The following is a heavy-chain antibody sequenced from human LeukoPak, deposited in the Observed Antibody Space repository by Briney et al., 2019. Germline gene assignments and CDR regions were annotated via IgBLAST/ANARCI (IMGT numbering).Heavy chain of an antibody. CDR2: IYYSGST. Sequence: SETLSLTCTVSGGSISSYYWSWIRQPPGKGLEWIGYIYYSGSTNYNPSLKSRVTISVDTSKNQFSLKLSSATAADTAVYYCARDRVSYDSSGLDAFDIWGQGTMVTVSS. CDR1: GGSISSYY. J-gene: IGHJ3*02. CDR3: ARDRVSYDSSGLDAFDI. V-gene: IGHV4-59*01. D-gene: IGHD3-22*01.